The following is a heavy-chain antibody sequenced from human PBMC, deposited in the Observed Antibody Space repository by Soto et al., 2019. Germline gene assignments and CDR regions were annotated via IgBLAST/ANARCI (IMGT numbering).Heavy chain of an antibody. V-gene: IGHV1-58*01. Sequence: SVKVSCKTFVLTFTSSVVQWLSKTRGKRLEWIGWIVVGSGNTNYAQKFQERVTITRDMSTSTAYMELSSLRSEDTAVYYCAADSYYYNSSGYYPDWYFDLWGRGTLVTVSS. CDR2: IVVGSGNT. J-gene: IGHJ2*01. CDR3: AADSYYYNSSGYYPDWYFDL. CDR1: VLTFTSSV. D-gene: IGHD3-22*01.